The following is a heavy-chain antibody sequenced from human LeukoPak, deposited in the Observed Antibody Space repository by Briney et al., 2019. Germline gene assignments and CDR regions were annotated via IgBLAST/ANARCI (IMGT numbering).Heavy chain of an antibody. CDR2: ISGSGGST. Sequence: ETGGSLTLSCAASGFTFSSYAMRWVRQAPGQGLEWVSAISGSGGSTYYADSVKGWFTISRDNSKNTLYLQMNSLRAEDTAVYYCAKSGYKYYDSSGYADYWGQGTLVTVSS. V-gene: IGHV3-23*01. CDR3: AKSGYKYYDSSGYADY. D-gene: IGHD3-22*01. CDR1: GFTFSSYA. J-gene: IGHJ4*02.